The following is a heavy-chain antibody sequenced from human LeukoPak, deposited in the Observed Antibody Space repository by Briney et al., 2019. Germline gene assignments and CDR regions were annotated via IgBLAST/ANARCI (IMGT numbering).Heavy chain of an antibody. Sequence: PSETLSLTCAVSGASISSNNWWSWVRQPPGKGLEWIGEIFHGGNTNYNPSLKSRVTISVDKSNNQFSLKLSSVTAADTAVYYCARNKESNSWYPVFDYWGQGTLVTVSS. V-gene: IGHV4-4*02. CDR2: IFHGGNT. J-gene: IGHJ4*02. CDR3: ARNKESNSWYPVFDY. CDR1: GASISSNNW. D-gene: IGHD6-13*01.